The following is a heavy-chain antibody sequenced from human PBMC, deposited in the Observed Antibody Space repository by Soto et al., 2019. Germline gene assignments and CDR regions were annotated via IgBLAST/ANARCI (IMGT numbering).Heavy chain of an antibody. V-gene: IGHV1-69*01. CDR2: IIPIFGTA. CDR1: GGTFSSYA. J-gene: IGHJ3*02. CDR3: ARDLTYDSSGYYYGDDAFDI. D-gene: IGHD3-22*01. Sequence: QVQLVQSGAEVKKPGSSVKVSCKASGGTFSSYAISWVRQAPGQGLEWMGGIIPIFGTANYAQKFQGRVTSPADESTSTAYMELSSRGSEDTDVYYCARDLTYDSSGYYYGDDAFDIWGQGKMVTVSS.